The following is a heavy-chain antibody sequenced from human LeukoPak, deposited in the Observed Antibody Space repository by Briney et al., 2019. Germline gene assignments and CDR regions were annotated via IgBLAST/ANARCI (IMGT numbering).Heavy chain of an antibody. CDR2: ISGSGGST. D-gene: IGHD3-9*01. V-gene: IGHV3-23*01. CDR1: GFTFSSYA. CDR3: ASGDYDILTGYYPIFDY. Sequence: GGSLRLSCAASGFTFSSYAMTWVRQAPGKGLEWVSAISGSGGSTYYADSVKGRFTISRDNSKNTLYLQMNSLRAEDTAVYYCASGDYDILTGYYPIFDYWGQGTLVTVSS. J-gene: IGHJ4*02.